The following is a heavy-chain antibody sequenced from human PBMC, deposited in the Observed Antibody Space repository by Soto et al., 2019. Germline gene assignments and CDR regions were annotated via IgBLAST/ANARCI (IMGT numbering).Heavy chain of an antibody. V-gene: IGHV1-3*01. CDR3: ARDRSGYCSSTSCYYYYYYGMDV. D-gene: IGHD2-2*01. J-gene: IGHJ6*02. CDR2: INAGNGNT. CDR1: GYTFTSYA. Sequence: PSVKVSCKASGYTFTSYAMHWVRQAPGQRLEWMGWINAGNGNTKYSQKFQGRVTITRDTSASTAYMELSSLRSEDTAVYYCARDRSGYCSSTSCYYYYYYGMDVWGQGTTVTVS.